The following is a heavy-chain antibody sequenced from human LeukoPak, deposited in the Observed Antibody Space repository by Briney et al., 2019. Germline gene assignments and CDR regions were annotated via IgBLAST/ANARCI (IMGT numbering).Heavy chain of an antibody. V-gene: IGHV1-69*05. CDR2: IIPIFGTA. D-gene: IGHD2-15*01. CDR3: ARDDCSGGSCYFDS. J-gene: IGHJ4*03. CDR1: GGTFSSYA. Sequence: ASVKVSCKASGGTFSSYAISWVRQAPGQGLEWMGGIIPIFGTANYAQKFQGRVTITTDESTSTAYMELSSLRSEDTAVYYCARDDCSGGSCYFDSWGQGTLVTVSS.